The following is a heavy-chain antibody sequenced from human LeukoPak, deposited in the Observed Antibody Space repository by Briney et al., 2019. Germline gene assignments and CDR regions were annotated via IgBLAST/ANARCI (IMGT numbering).Heavy chain of an antibody. CDR3: ARDRFGDDAFDI. CDR2: ISSSSSYI. Sequence: PGGSLRLSCAASGFTFSSYSMNWVRQAPGKGLEWVSSISSSSSYIYYADSVKGRFTIPRDNAKNSLYLQMNSLRAEDTAVYYCARDRFGDDAFDIWGQGTMVTVSS. CDR1: GFTFSSYS. D-gene: IGHD3-10*01. V-gene: IGHV3-21*01. J-gene: IGHJ3*02.